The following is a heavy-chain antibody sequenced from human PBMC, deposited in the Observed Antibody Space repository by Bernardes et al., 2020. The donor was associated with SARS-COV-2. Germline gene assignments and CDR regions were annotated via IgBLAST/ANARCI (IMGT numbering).Heavy chain of an antibody. CDR2: ISAYNGNT. J-gene: IGHJ6*02. Sequence: ASVKVSCKASGYTSTSHVIIWVRQAPGQGLEWMGWISAYNGNTNYAQNLQGRVTMTTDTSTSTAYMELGSLISDDTAVYYCATTSGDRRLLYYYGMDVWGQGTTVTVSS. CDR3: ATTSGDRRLLYYYGMDV. CDR1: GYTSTSHV. V-gene: IGHV1-18*04. D-gene: IGHD1-1*01.